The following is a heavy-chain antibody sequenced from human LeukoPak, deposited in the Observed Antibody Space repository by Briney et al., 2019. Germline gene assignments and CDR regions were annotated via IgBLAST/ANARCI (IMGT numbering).Heavy chain of an antibody. V-gene: IGHV3-30-3*01. CDR1: GFTFSSYA. Sequence: GRSLRLSCAASGFTFSSYAMHWVRQAPGKGLEWVAVISYDGSNKYYADSVKGRFTISRDNSKNTLYLQMNSLRAEDTAVYYCASRIQLWDFDYWGQGTLVTVSS. D-gene: IGHD5-18*01. J-gene: IGHJ4*02. CDR2: ISYDGSNK. CDR3: ASRIQLWDFDY.